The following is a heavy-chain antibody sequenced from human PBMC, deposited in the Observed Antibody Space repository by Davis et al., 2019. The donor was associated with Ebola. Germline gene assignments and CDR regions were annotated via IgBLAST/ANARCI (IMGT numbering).Heavy chain of an antibody. Sequence: SETLSLTCAVYGGSFSGYYWGWIRQPPGKGLEWIGSIYYSGSTYYNPSLKSRVTISVDTSKSQFSLKLSSVTAADTAVYYCARRLHYYYGMDVWGQGTTVTVSS. V-gene: IGHV4-39*01. CDR3: ARRLHYYYGMDV. D-gene: IGHD3-16*01. CDR1: GGSFSGYY. CDR2: IYYSGST. J-gene: IGHJ6*02.